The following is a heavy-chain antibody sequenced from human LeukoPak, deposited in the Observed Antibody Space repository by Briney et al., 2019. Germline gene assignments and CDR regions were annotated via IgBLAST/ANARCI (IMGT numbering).Heavy chain of an antibody. CDR2: ISAYNGKT. V-gene: IGHV1-18*01. Sequence: ASVMVSCKASGYTFTTYEISWVRQAPGEGLEWLGWISAYNGKTNYAQNFQGRVTMTTDTSTSTAYMELRSLRSDDTAVYYCARGRSKNYSLTWGSNYWGQGTLVTVSS. CDR3: ARGRSKNYSLTWGSNY. D-gene: IGHD2-15*01. CDR1: GYTFTTYE. J-gene: IGHJ4*02.